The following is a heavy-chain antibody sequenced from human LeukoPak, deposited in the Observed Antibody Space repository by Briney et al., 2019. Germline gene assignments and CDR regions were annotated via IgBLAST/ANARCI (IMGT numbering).Heavy chain of an antibody. CDR2: ISAGGANT. V-gene: IGHV3-23*01. Sequence: QSGGSLTLSCAAAGFTFSSYAMNWVRQSPGKGLEWVSTISAGGANTYYADAVKGRITISRDNSKSTLSLQMNSLRVEDTAIYYCAKGSRTRGSGSGNVDYWGQGTLVTVSS. D-gene: IGHD3-10*01. CDR1: GFTFSSYA. CDR3: AKGSRTRGSGSGNVDY. J-gene: IGHJ4*02.